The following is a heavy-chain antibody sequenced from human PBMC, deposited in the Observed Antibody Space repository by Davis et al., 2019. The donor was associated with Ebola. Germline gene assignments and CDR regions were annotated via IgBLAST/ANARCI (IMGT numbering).Heavy chain of an antibody. V-gene: IGHV3-7*04. CDR1: GFTFSSYW. D-gene: IGHD6-13*01. J-gene: IGHJ5*02. Sequence: GESLKISCAASGFTFSSYWMSWVRQAPGKGLEWVANIKQDGSEKYYVDSVKGRFTISRDNAKNSLYLQMNSLRAEDTAVYYCARGSRQQLDKYSWFDPWGQGTLVTVSS. CDR3: ARGSRQQLDKYSWFDP. CDR2: IKQDGSEK.